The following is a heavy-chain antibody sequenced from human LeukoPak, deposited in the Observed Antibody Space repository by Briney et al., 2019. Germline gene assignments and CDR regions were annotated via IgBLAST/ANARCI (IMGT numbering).Heavy chain of an antibody. CDR2: IYYSGST. J-gene: IGHJ4*02. V-gene: IGHV4-59*01. CDR3: ARTQIPGRVMTYFFDQ. Sequence: PSETLSLTCTVSGGSISSYYWSWIRQPPGKGLEWIGYIYYSGSTNYNPSLKSRVTISVDTSKNQFSLKLSSVTAADTAVYYCARTQIPGRVMTYFFDQWGQGTLVTVSS. CDR1: GGSISSYY. D-gene: IGHD2-21*02.